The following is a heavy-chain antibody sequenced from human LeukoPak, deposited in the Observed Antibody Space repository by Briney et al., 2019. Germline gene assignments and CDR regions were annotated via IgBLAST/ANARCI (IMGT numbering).Heavy chain of an antibody. CDR3: APGSGYYDSSGYYSDY. Sequence: KPSETLSLTCAVSGGSISSGGYSWSWIRQPPGKGLEWIGYIYHSGSTYYNPSLKSRVTISVDRSKNQFSLKLSPVTAADTAVYYCAPGSGYYDSSGYYSDYWGQGTLVTVSS. CDR2: IYHSGST. V-gene: IGHV4-30-2*01. J-gene: IGHJ4*02. CDR1: GGSISSGGYS. D-gene: IGHD3-22*01.